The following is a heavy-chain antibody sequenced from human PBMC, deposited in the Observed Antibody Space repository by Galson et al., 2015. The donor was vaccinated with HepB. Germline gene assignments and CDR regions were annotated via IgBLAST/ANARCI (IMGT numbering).Heavy chain of an antibody. Sequence: QSGAEVKKPGESLKISCKGSGYSFTSYWIGWVRQMPGKGLEWMGIIYPGDSDTRYSPSFQGQVTISADKSISTAYLQWSSLKASDTAMYYCARLLEYYDYIWGSYRPRGDNWFDPWGQGTLVTVSS. V-gene: IGHV5-51*03. CDR1: GYSFTSYW. J-gene: IGHJ5*02. CDR2: IYPGDSDT. D-gene: IGHD3-16*02. CDR3: ARLLEYYDYIWGSYRPRGDNWFDP.